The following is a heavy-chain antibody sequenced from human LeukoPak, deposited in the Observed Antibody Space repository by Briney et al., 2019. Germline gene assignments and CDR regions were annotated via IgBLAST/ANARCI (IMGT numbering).Heavy chain of an antibody. CDR1: GFTFSTYW. CDR3: ARDVVGSLDY. Sequence: PGGSLRLSCAASGFTFSTYWMAWVRQAPGKGLEWVANIKGDESARHQADSVKGRFIISRDNTQNSVYLQMNSLRGEDTAIYYCARDVVGSLDYWGQGTLVTASS. J-gene: IGHJ4*02. V-gene: IGHV3-7*01. CDR2: IKGDESAR. D-gene: IGHD1-26*01.